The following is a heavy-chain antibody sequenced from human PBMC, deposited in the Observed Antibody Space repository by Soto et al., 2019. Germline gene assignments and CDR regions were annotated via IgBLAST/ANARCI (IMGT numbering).Heavy chain of an antibody. CDR1: GFSLSNARMG. Sequence: QVTLKESGPVLVKPTETLTLTCTVSGFSLSNARMGVSWIRQPPGKALEWLAHIFSNDENSYSTSLKSRLTISKDTSKSQVVLTMTNMDPVDTATYYCARVSSYYDFWSGGDYFDYWGQGTLVTVSS. CDR2: IFSNDEN. J-gene: IGHJ4*02. V-gene: IGHV2-26*01. D-gene: IGHD3-3*01. CDR3: ARVSSYYDFWSGGDYFDY.